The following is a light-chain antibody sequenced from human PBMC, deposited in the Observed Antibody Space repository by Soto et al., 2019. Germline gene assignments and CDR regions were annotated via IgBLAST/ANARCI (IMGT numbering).Light chain of an antibody. CDR3: MQSIQLPIT. Sequence: DVVLTQTPRSLSVTPGHPASISCKSSQSLLYSDGRTYVYWYVQKPGQPPQLLIHEFSNRFSGVPDRFSGSGSGTDFTLKISRVEAEDVGVYYCMQSIQLPITFGGGTNGEIK. CDR2: EFS. CDR1: QSLLYSDGRTY. J-gene: IGKJ4*01. V-gene: IGKV2D-29*01.